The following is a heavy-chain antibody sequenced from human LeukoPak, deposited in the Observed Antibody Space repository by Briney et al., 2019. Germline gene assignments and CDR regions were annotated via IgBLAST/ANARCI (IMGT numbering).Heavy chain of an antibody. CDR1: GGFATYYG. D-gene: IGHD5/OR15-5a*01. J-gene: IGHJ6*02. Sequence: SETLSLTCTVSGGFATYYGWSWIRQPPGKGLEWIGFVYNTGTTKYNPSLKSRVTISRDTSRNQFSLKLTSVTAADTAVYYCARDLVSTGPCYYSMDIWGQGTTVTVSS. CDR2: VYNTGTT. V-gene: IGHV4-59*02. CDR3: ARDLVSTGPCYYSMDI.